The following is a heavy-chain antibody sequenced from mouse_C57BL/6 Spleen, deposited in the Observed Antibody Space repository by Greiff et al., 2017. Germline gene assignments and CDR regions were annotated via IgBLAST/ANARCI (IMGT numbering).Heavy chain of an antibody. Sequence: EVQLQQSGPELVKPGASVKIPCKASGYTFTDYNMDWVKQSHGQSLEWIGDINPNNGGTIYNQKFKGKATLTVDKSSSTAYMELRSLTSDDTAVYYCARATTVVARYFDVWGTGTTVTVSS. CDR1: GYTFTDYN. D-gene: IGHD1-1*01. CDR2: INPNNGGT. J-gene: IGHJ1*03. CDR3: ARATTVVARYFDV. V-gene: IGHV1-18*01.